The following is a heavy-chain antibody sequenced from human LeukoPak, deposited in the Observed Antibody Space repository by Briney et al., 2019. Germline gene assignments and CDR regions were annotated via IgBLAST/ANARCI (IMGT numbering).Heavy chain of an antibody. J-gene: IGHJ5*02. CDR1: GITFGNNW. V-gene: IGHV3-74*01. Sequence: GSLRLSCAASGITFGNNWMHWVRQDPGKGLVWISRINSDGGGAIYADSVKGRFTVSRDNAKNTLYLQMNSLRAEDTAVYYCARDVPHNWFDTWGQGTLVTVSS. CDR3: ARDVPHNWFDT. CDR2: INSDGGGA.